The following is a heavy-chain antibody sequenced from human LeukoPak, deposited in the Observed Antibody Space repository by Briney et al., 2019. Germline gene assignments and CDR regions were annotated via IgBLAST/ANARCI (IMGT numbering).Heavy chain of an antibody. CDR2: INHSGST. J-gene: IGHJ6*03. CDR3: AKMATTKRYYYYYMDV. D-gene: IGHD5-24*01. Sequence: SETLPLTCAVYGGSFSGYYWSWIRQPPGKGLEWIGEINHSGSTNYNPSLKSRVTISVDTSKNQFSLKLSSVTAADTAVYYCAKMATTKRYYYYYMDVWGKGTTVTVSS. CDR1: GGSFSGYY. V-gene: IGHV4-34*01.